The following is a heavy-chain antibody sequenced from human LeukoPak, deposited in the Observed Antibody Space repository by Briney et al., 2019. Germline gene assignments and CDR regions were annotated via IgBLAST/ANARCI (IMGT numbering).Heavy chain of an antibody. Sequence: ASVKVSCKASGYTFTGYYMHWVRQAPGQGLEWMGWINPNSGGTNYAQKIQGRVTMTRDTSISTAYMELSRLRSDDTAVYYCARSRGLRSYFDYWGQGTLVTVSS. CDR1: GYTFTGYY. V-gene: IGHV1-2*02. J-gene: IGHJ4*02. D-gene: IGHD4-17*01. CDR3: ARSRGLRSYFDY. CDR2: INPNSGGT.